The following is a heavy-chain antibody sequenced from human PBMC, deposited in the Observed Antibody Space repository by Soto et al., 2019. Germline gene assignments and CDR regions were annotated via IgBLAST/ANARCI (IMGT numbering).Heavy chain of an antibody. Sequence: SETLSLTCSVSGGSITSVDHYWSWIRQPPGKGLEWIGYIYYIGSTYYNPSLKSRVTISIDTSRNQFSLKLSSVTAADTAVYYCARSPYSSSSLDWFDPWGQGMLVTVSS. D-gene: IGHD6-6*01. CDR2: IYYIGST. CDR3: ARSPYSSSSLDWFDP. J-gene: IGHJ5*02. CDR1: GGSITSVDHY. V-gene: IGHV4-30-4*01.